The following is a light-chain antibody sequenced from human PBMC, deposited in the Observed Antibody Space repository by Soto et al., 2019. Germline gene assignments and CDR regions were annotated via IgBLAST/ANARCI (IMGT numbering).Light chain of an antibody. Sequence: EFVLTQSPGTLSLSPGERATLSCRASQTVRNNYLAWYQQKPGQAPRLLIYDASSRATGIPDRFSGGGSGTDFTLTISRLEPEDFAVYYCQQRSEWPLTFGGGTKVDIK. CDR3: QQRSEWPLT. CDR2: DAS. CDR1: QTVRNNY. V-gene: IGKV3D-20*02. J-gene: IGKJ4*01.